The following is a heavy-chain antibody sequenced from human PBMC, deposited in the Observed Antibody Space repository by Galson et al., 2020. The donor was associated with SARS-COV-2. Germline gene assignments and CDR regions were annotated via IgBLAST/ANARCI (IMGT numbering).Heavy chain of an antibody. CDR2: IKQDGSEK. CDR1: GFTFSSHW. V-gene: IGHV3-7*01. CDR3: ARARGDRFGLYYFDY. D-gene: IGHD3-10*01. J-gene: IGHJ4*02. Sequence: GESLKISCAASGFTFSSHWMSWVRQAPGKGLEWVANIKQDGSEKIYVDSVKGRFTISRDNAKNSLYLQMNSLRAEDTAVYYCARARGDRFGLYYFDYWGQGTLVTVSS.